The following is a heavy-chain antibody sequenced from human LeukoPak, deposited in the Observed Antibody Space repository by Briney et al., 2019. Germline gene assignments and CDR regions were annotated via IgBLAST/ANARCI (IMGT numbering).Heavy chain of an antibody. CDR2: NSAYNGNT. CDR3: ARRYGGNPYYYYYCMDV. J-gene: IGHJ6*03. V-gene: IGHV1-18*01. D-gene: IGHD4-23*01. Sequence: ASVKFSCKASGYTFTSYGISWVRQAPRQGLEWMGWNSAYNGNTNYAPKLQGRVTMTTDTSTNTAYMKLRCLTSDDTAVQYCARRYGGNPYYYYYCMDVWGKGTKVTVSS. CDR1: GYTFTSYG.